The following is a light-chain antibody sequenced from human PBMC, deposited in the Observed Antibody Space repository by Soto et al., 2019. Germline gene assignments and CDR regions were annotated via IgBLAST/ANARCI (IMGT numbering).Light chain of an antibody. CDR2: AAY. J-gene: IGKJ1*01. CDR1: QTINGW. Sequence: DILMTQSPSTLSVFVGDRVTITCRASQTINGWLASYQQKPGQAPRLLIYAAYSLHGGAPSRFSGGGSGTEFTLTITSLRSDDCAIYYCQQGNSILWTFGQGTKVDI. V-gene: IGKV1-5*01. CDR3: QQGNSILWT.